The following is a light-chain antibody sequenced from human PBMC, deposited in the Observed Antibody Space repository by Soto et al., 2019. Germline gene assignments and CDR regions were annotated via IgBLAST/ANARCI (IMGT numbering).Light chain of an antibody. V-gene: IGLV2-14*03. CDR2: DVS. CDR1: SSDVGRYNY. J-gene: IGLJ2*01. Sequence: QSALTQPASMSRSPGQSITISCTGTSSDVGRYNYVSWYQQHPGKAPKIMIYDVSNRPSGVSNRFSGSKSGNTASLTISGLQAEDQADYYCSSFTSSSTLVFGGGTKVTVL. CDR3: SSFTSSSTLV.